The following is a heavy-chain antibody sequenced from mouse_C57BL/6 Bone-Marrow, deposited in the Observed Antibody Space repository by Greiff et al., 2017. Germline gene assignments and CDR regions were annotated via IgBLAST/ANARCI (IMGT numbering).Heavy chain of an antibody. CDR2: IHPNSGST. Sequence: QVQLQQPGAELVKPGASVKLSCKASGYTFTSYWMHWVKQRPGQGLEWIGMIHPNSGSTNYNEKFKSKATLTVDKSSSTAYMQRSSLTSEDSAVYDCARLITTVGFDVWGTGTTVTVSS. CDR3: ARLITTVGFDV. V-gene: IGHV1-64*01. CDR1: GYTFTSYW. J-gene: IGHJ1*03. D-gene: IGHD1-1*01.